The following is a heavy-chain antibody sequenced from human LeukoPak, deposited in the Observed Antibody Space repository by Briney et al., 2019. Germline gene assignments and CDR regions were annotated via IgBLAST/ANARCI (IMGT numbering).Heavy chain of an antibody. V-gene: IGHV3-30*02. CDR3: AKEVHPYDSGTYYFDY. CDR1: GFTFSSYG. Sequence: GGSLRLSCVGSGFTFSSYGMHWVRQAAGKGLEWVAFIRHDGSNEYYTDSVKGRFTVSRDNSKNTLFLQMNSLRVEEMAVYYCAKEVHPYDSGTYYFDYWGRGTLVTVSS. D-gene: IGHD3-10*01. J-gene: IGHJ4*02. CDR2: IRHDGSNE.